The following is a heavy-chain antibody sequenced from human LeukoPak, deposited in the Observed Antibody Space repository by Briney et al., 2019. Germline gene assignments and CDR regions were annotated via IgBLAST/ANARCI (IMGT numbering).Heavy chain of an antibody. D-gene: IGHD3-16*02. V-gene: IGHV3-11*01. CDR1: GFTFSDYY. CDR2: ISSSGSTI. CDR3: AGDTGGDYVWGSYRYYFDY. Sequence: PGGSLRLSCAASGFTFSDYYMSWIRQAPGKGLEWVSYISSSGSTIYYADSVKGRFTISRDNAENSLYLQMNSLRAEDTAVYYCAGDTGGDYVWGSYRYYFDYWGQGTLVTVSS. J-gene: IGHJ4*02.